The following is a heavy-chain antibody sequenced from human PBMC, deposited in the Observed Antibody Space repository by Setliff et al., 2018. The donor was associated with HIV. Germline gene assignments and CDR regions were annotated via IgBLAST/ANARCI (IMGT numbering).Heavy chain of an antibody. D-gene: IGHD3-3*01. V-gene: IGHV3-43*01. Sequence: PGGSLRLSCAASGFIFEDYAMHWVRQVPGKGLEWVALISWDGATTNYADSVKGRFTISRDNSKNTLYLQMNRLRPEDTALYYCAKDPGRFGVVTPFDNWGQGALVTVSS. CDR1: GFIFEDYA. CDR3: AKDPGRFGVVTPFDN. CDR2: ISWDGATT. J-gene: IGHJ4*02.